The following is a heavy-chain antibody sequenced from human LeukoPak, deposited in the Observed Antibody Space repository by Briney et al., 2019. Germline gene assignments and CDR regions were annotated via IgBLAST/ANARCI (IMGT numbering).Heavy chain of an antibody. Sequence: SETLSLTCTVSGGSMSSYYWSWIGQPPGKGLEWIGYIYYSGSTNYNPSLKSRVTISVDTSKNQFSLKLSSVTAADTAVYYCARDSGAAGTDYWGQGTLVTVSS. D-gene: IGHD6-13*01. CDR1: GGSMSSYY. V-gene: IGHV4-59*01. CDR2: IYYSGST. CDR3: ARDSGAAGTDY. J-gene: IGHJ4*02.